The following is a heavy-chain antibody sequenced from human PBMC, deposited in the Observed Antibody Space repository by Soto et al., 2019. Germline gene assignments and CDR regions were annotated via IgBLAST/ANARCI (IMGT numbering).Heavy chain of an antibody. CDR2: IWYDGSNK. CDR3: ARDHLATFAVVIIPDACDI. D-gene: IGHD3-3*01. CDR1: GFTFSSYG. Sequence: GGSLRLSCAASGFTFSSYGMHWVRQAPGKGLEWVAVIWYDGSNKYYADSVKGRFTISRDNSKNTLYLQMNSLRAEDTAVYYCARDHLATFAVVIIPDACDIWGQGTMATVSS. J-gene: IGHJ3*02. V-gene: IGHV3-33*01.